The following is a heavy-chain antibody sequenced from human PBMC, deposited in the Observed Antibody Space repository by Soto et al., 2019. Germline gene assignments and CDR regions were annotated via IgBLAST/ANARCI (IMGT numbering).Heavy chain of an antibody. J-gene: IGHJ4*02. CDR2: IDHDGPT. V-gene: IGHV3-74*01. CDR1: RFTFSNYW. CDR3: VRDSHGDY. Sequence: VQLGEFGGGLVQPGRSLRLSCAGSRFTFSNYWMHWVRQAPGKGLEWVSRIDHDGPTDYADSVRGRFTISRDNAENTLYLQMNSLRPEDTAVYYCVRDSHGDYWGQGTLVTVSS.